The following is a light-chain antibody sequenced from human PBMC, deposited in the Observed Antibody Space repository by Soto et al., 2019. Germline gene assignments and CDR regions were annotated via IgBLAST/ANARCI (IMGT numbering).Light chain of an antibody. CDR2: GVS. J-gene: IGKJ5*01. Sequence: EIVMTQSPVTLSVSPGERATLSCRASQSVSGNLAWYQQKPGQAPRLLIYGVSARATGIPARFSGSGSGTDFTLTISSLQPEDFATYYCQQSYSTPITFGQGTRLEIK. CDR3: QQSYSTPIT. V-gene: IGKV3D-15*01. CDR1: QSVSGN.